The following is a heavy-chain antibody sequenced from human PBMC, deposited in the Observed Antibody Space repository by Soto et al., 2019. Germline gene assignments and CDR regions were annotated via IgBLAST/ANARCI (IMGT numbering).Heavy chain of an antibody. CDR1: GGSISSYY. V-gene: IGHV4-59*08. J-gene: IGHJ3*02. CDR3: ARSPVVPAARRGAFDI. CDR2: IYYSGST. D-gene: IGHD2-2*01. Sequence: QVQLQESGPGLVKPSETLSLTCTVSGGSISSYYWSWIRQPPGKGLEWIGYIYYSGSTNYNPSLKSRVTISVDTSKNQCSLKLSSVTAADTAVYYCARSPVVPAARRGAFDIWGQGTMVTVSS.